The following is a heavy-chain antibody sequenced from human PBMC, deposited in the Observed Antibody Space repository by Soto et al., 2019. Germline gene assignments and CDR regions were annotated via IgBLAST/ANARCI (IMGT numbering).Heavy chain of an antibody. J-gene: IGHJ4*02. CDR3: TTDSLRFLDPVDY. Sequence: PGGSLRLSCAASGFTFSNAWMSWVRQAPGKGLEWVGRIKSKTDGGTTDYAAPAKGRFTISRDDSKNTLYLQMNSLKTEDTAVYYCTTDSLRFLDPVDYWGQGTLVTVSS. V-gene: IGHV3-15*01. D-gene: IGHD3-3*01. CDR1: GFTFSNAW. CDR2: IKSKTDGGTT.